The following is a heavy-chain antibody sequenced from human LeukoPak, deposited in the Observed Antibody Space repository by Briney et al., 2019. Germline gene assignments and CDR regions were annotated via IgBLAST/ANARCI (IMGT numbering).Heavy chain of an antibody. D-gene: IGHD3-10*01. CDR2: IYSGGST. Sequence: PSETLSLTCAVYGESFSGFYWSWVRQAPGKGLEWVSVIYSGGSTYYADSVKGRFTISRDNSKNTLYLQMNSLRAEDTAVYYCARFMVRGVIRYGMDVWGQGTTVTVSS. CDR1: GESFSGFY. V-gene: IGHV3-66*01. CDR3: ARFMVRGVIRYGMDV. J-gene: IGHJ6*02.